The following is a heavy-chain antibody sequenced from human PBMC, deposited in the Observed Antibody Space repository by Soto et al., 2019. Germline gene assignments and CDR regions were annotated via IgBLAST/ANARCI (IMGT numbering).Heavy chain of an antibody. J-gene: IGHJ4*02. Sequence: GGSLRLSCAGSGFTFRWFGMNWVRQAPGKGLEWVARISNDGSNEYYVDSVKGRFTISRDNSKNTLYLQMDSLRAEDTAVYYCAKGEVRGIIPSYFDYWGLGTLVTVAA. CDR3: AKGEVRGIIPSYFDY. D-gene: IGHD3-10*01. V-gene: IGHV3-30*18. CDR1: GFTFRWFG. CDR2: ISNDGSNE.